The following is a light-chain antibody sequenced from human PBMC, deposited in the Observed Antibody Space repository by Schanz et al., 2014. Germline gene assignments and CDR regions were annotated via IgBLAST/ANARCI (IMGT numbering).Light chain of an antibody. J-gene: IGLJ3*02. V-gene: IGLV1-44*01. CDR1: SSNIGSNT. Sequence: QSVLTQPPSASGTPGQRVTISCSGSSSNIGSNTVNWYQQLPGKAPKLLIYTDNQRPSGVPDRFSGSKSGTSASLAISGLQSEEEADYYCAAWDDSLNGYWMFGGGTKLTVL. CDR2: TDN. CDR3: AAWDDSLNGYWM.